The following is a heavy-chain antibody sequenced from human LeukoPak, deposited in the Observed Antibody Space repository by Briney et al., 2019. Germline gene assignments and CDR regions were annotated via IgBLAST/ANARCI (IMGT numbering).Heavy chain of an antibody. CDR3: ARGPDCGGDCYPSC. CDR1: GGSFSGYY. CDR2: INHSGST. Sequence: SETLSLTCAVYGGSFSGYYWSWIRQPPGKGLEWIGEINHSGSTNYNPSLKSRVTISVDTSKNQFSLKLSSVTAADTAVYYCARGPDCGGDCYPSCWGQGTLVTVSS. J-gene: IGHJ4*02. V-gene: IGHV4-34*01. D-gene: IGHD2-21*02.